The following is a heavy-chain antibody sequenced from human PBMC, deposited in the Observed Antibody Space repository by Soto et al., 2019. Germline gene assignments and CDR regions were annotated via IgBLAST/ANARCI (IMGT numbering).Heavy chain of an antibody. D-gene: IGHD3-10*01. Sequence: SVKFSCKASGGTFSSYAISWVRQAPGQGLEWMGGIIPIFGTANYAQKFQGRVTITADKSTSTAYMELSSLSSEDTAVYYCATARFNYCASGTTHSYDYWGQGTLVTVSS. CDR2: IIPIFGTA. CDR3: ATARFNYCASGTTHSYDY. V-gene: IGHV1-69*06. CDR1: GGTFSSYA. J-gene: IGHJ4*02.